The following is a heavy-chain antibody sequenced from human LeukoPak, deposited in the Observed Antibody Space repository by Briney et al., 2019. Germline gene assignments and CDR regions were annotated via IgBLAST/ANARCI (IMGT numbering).Heavy chain of an antibody. CDR1: GFTFSSYE. D-gene: IGHD6-13*01. Sequence: GGSLRLSCAASGFTFSSYEMNWVRQAPGKGLEWVSYISSSGSTTYYADSVKGRFTISRDNAKNSLYLQVNSLRAEDTAVYYCARPTIAAAGNFEYWGQGTLVTVSS. CDR3: ARPTIAAAGNFEY. V-gene: IGHV3-48*03. CDR2: ISSSGSTT. J-gene: IGHJ4*02.